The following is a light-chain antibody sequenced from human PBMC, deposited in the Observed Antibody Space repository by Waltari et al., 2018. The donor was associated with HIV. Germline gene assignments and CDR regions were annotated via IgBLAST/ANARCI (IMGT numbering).Light chain of an antibody. CDR1: SFNIGSNF. J-gene: IGLJ1*01. V-gene: IGLV1-47*01. CDR3: AAWDDSMSGFYV. Sequence: QSVLTQPPSASVTPGRRVTIRYSGSSFNIGSNFVYWYQQPPGAAPKLLIYRNNQRPSGVPDRFSGSKSGTSASLAISGLRSEDAADYYCAAWDDSMSGFYVVGTGTKVTVL. CDR2: RNN.